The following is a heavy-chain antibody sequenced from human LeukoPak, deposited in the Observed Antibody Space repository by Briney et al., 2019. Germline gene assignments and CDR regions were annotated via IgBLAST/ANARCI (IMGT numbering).Heavy chain of an antibody. J-gene: IGHJ4*02. CDR1: GYTFTSYA. CDR2: ISAYNGNT. V-gene: IGHV1-18*01. Sequence: ASVKVSCKASGYTFTSYAMNWVRQAPGQGLEWMGWISAYNGNTKYAQKLQGRVTMTTDTSTSTAYMELRSLRSDDTAVYYCARDLTHRRNYDNSGYQIVPAFWGQGTLVTVSS. CDR3: ARDLTHRRNYDNSGYQIVPAF. D-gene: IGHD3-22*01.